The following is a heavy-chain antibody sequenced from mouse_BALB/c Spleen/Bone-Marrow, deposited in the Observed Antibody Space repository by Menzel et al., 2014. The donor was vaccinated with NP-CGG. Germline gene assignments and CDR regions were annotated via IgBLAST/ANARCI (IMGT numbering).Heavy chain of an antibody. D-gene: IGHD2-14*01. J-gene: IGHJ3*01. CDR3: ARSGRYDGFAY. CDR1: GYTFTSYV. V-gene: IGHV1-14*01. CDR2: TNPYNDGT. Sequence: EVKLVESGPELVKPGASVKMSCKASGYTFTSYVMHWVKQTPGQGLEWIGYTNPYNDGTKYNEKFKGKATLTSDKSSSTAYMELSSLTSEDSAVYYCARSGRYDGFAYWGQGTLVTVSA.